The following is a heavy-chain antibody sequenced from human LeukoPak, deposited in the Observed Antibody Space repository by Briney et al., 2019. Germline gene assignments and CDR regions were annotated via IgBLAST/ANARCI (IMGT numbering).Heavy chain of an antibody. V-gene: IGHV1-8*01. CDR1: GYTFTSYD. J-gene: IGHJ4*02. CDR2: MNPNSGNT. CDR3: ARGLGNDGIFDY. D-gene: IGHD1-1*01. Sequence: GASVKVSCKASGYTFTSYDINWVRQATGQGFEWMGWMNPNSGNTGYAQKFQGRVTMTRNTSISTAYMELSSLRSEDTAVYYCARGLGNDGIFDYWGQGTLVTVSS.